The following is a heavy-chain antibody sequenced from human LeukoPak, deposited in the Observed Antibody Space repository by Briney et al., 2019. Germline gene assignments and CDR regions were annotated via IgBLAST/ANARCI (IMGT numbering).Heavy chain of an antibody. J-gene: IGHJ6*03. CDR1: GGSTSSYY. V-gene: IGHV4-59*01. Sequence: SETLSLTCTVSGGSTSSYYWSWLRQPPGKGLEWIGNIFYSGSTNYNPSLKSRVTISVDTSKNQFSLMLSSVTAADTAVYYCARDSRVWSSTQYYYYYYMAVWGKGTTVTVSS. CDR3: ARDSRVWSSTQYYYYYYMAV. CDR2: IFYSGST. D-gene: IGHD2-2*01.